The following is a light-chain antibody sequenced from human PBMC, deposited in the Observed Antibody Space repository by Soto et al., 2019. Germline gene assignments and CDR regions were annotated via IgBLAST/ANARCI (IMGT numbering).Light chain of an antibody. CDR1: SGHSGYI. V-gene: IGLV4-60*02. CDR2: VEGSGTY. CDR3: DTLDRNTRL. J-gene: IGLJ2*01. Sequence: QLVLTQSSSAYASLGSSVKLTCTLNSGHSGYIIAWHQHQPGKAPRYLMKVEGSGTYNKGSGVPDRFSGASSGADRYLTIFTLQFEDEADYYCDTLDRNTRLFGGGTKLTVL.